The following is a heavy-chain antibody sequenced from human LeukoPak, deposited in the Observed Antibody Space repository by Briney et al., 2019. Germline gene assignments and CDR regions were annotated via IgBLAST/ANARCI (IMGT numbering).Heavy chain of an antibody. V-gene: IGHV3-23*01. J-gene: IGHJ6*02. CDR3: AKAQTMTMVTTVFYYGMDV. D-gene: IGHD4-17*01. Sequence: PGGSLRLSCAASGFTSSSFAMSWVRQAPGKGLEWVSVITPSDGSTYYSDSVRGRFTISRDNSKNTMYQQMNSLRAEDTAVYYCAKAQTMTMVTTVFYYGMDVWGQGTTVIVSS. CDR2: ITPSDGST. CDR1: GFTSSSFA.